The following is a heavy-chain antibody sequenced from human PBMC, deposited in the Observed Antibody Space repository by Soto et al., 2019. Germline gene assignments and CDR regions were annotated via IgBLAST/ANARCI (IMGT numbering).Heavy chain of an antibody. CDR1: GFTFSSYA. V-gene: IGHV3-30-3*01. D-gene: IGHD3-9*01. CDR2: ISYDGSNK. J-gene: IGHJ4*02. Sequence: QVQLVESGGGVVQPGRSLRLSCAASGFTFSSYAMHWVRQAPGKGLEWVAVISYDGSNKYYADSVKGRFTISRDNSNNTLDLQMNSLRAEDTVVYYCARAPPRLRYFDWPFDYWGQGTLVTVSS. CDR3: ARAPPRLRYFDWPFDY.